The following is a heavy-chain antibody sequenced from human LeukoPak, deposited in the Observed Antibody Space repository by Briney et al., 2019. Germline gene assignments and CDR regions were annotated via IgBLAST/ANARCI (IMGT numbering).Heavy chain of an antibody. V-gene: IGHV1-18*01. CDR2: ISAYNGST. Sequence: ASVKVSCKASGYTFTSYGISWVRQAPGQGLERMGWISAYNGSTNYAQKFQGRVTMTRDTSISTAYMELSRLRSDDTAVYYCARGAYCGGDCYYFLFDYWGQGTLVTVSS. J-gene: IGHJ4*02. CDR3: ARGAYCGGDCYYFLFDY. D-gene: IGHD2-21*02. CDR1: GYTFTSYG.